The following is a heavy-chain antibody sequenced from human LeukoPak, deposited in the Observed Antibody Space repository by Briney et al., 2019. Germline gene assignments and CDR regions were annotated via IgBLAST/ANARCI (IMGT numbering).Heavy chain of an antibody. V-gene: IGHV1-3*01. CDR1: GFTFIMYA. J-gene: IGHJ4*02. CDR3: ARDNPAPGYSYGYDY. Sequence: ASVKVSCKTSGFTFIMYAMHWVRQAPGQRLEWMGWINAGNGNTKYSQKFQGRVTITKDTSASTAYMELSSLRSEDTAVYYCARDNPAPGYSYGYDYWGQGTLVTVSS. CDR2: INAGNGNT. D-gene: IGHD5-18*01.